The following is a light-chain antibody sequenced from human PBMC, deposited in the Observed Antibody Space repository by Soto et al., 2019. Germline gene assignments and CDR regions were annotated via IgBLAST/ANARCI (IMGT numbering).Light chain of an antibody. CDR1: QSVSTN. V-gene: IGKV3-11*01. CDR2: DSS. CDR3: QHRSNWPRT. J-gene: IGKJ2*01. Sequence: EIVLTQSPATLSLSPGERATLSCRASQSVSTNLAWYQQKPGQAPRLLIYDSSTRATGIPARFSGSGSGTDFTLTISSLESEDFAVYYCQHRSNWPRTFGQGTKLEIK.